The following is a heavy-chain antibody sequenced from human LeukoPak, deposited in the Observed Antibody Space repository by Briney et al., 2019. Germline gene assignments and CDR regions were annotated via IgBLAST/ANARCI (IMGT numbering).Heavy chain of an antibody. CDR2: ISISGGTT. CDR1: GFTFSNVA. D-gene: IGHD5-18*01. CDR3: ARRIQLWSGFDY. V-gene: IGHV3-23*01. J-gene: IGHJ4*02. Sequence: TGGSLRLSCAASGFTFSNVAMSWVRQAPGQGLEWVSTISISGGTTYYADSVKGRFTISRDNSKNTLYLQMNSLRAEDTAVYYCARRIQLWSGFDYWGQGTLVTVSS.